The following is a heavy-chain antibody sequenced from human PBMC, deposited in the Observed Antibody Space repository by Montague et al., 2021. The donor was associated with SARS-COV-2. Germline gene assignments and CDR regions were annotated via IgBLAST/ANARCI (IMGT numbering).Heavy chain of an antibody. D-gene: IGHD5-12*01. V-gene: IGHV4-39*01. Sequence: SETLSLTCTVSGGSISSSSYYWGWIRQPPGKGLEWIGSIYYSGSTYYNPSLKSRVTISVDTSKNQFSLKLSSVTAADTAVDYCARGYSGYDDPSGFDPWGRGTLVTVSS. CDR1: GGSISSSSYY. J-gene: IGHJ5*02. CDR2: IYYSGST. CDR3: ARGYSGYDDPSGFDP.